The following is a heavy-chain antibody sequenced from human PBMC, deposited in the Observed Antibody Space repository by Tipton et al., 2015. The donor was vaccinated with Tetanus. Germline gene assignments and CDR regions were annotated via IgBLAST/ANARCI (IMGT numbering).Heavy chain of an antibody. Sequence: TLSLTCTVSGGSVRSGDYDWNWIRQPPGKGLEWIGYVHYSGRTNKSPSLKSRVTLSIDRSKNQFSLSLTSVTAADTAVYYCARVACSSTSCYSHYFDYWGPGSLVTVSS. J-gene: IGHJ4*02. CDR3: ARVACSSTSCYSHYFDY. D-gene: IGHD2-2*01. V-gene: IGHV4-61*08. CDR2: VHYSGRT. CDR1: GGSVRSGDYD.